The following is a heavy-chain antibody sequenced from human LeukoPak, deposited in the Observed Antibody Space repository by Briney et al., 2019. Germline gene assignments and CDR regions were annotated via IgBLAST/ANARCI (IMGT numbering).Heavy chain of an antibody. CDR1: GFTFSSYA. D-gene: IGHD2-21*02. CDR3: AKGAGDWRRPGQYYFDY. J-gene: IGHJ4*02. Sequence: PGGSLRLSCAASGFTFSSYAMSWVRQAPGKGLEWVSAISGSGGSTYYADSVKGRFTISRDNSKNTLYLQMNSLRAQDTAVYYCAKGAGDWRRPGQYYFDYWGQGTLVTVSS. V-gene: IGHV3-23*01. CDR2: ISGSGGST.